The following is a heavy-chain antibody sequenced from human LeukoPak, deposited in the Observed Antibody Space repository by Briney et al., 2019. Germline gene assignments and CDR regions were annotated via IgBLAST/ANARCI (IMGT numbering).Heavy chain of an antibody. D-gene: IGHD6-19*01. CDR3: ARDQTVAGTLGY. CDR1: GFTVSSNY. V-gene: IGHV3-30-3*01. Sequence: GGSLRLSCAASGFTVSSNYMSWVRQAPGKGLEWVAVISYDGNNKYSADSVKGRFTISRDNSKNTLYLQMNSLRAEDTAVYYCARDQTVAGTLGYWGQGTLVTVSS. J-gene: IGHJ4*02. CDR2: ISYDGNNK.